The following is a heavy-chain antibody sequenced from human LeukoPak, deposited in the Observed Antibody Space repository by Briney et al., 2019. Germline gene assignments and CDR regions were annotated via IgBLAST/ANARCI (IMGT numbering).Heavy chain of an antibody. D-gene: IGHD4-17*01. V-gene: IGHV3-48*01. J-gene: IGHJ5*02. CDR2: ISSSSSTI. CDR1: GFTFSSYS. Sequence: PGGSLRLSCAASGFTFSSYSMNWVRQAPGKGLEWVSYISSSSSTIYYADSVKGRFTISRDNAKNSLYLQMNSLRAEDTAVYYCARDLYGDYDLSRWWFDPWGQGTLVTVSS. CDR3: ARDLYGDYDLSRWWFDP.